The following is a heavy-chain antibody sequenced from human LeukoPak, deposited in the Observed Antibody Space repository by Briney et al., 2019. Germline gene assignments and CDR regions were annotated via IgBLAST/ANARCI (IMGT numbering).Heavy chain of an antibody. CDR3: ARGRVAGINGDYYYYGMDV. CDR1: GGSVSSGSYY. J-gene: IGHJ6*02. Sequence: PSETLSLTCTVSGGSVSSGSYYWSWIRQPPGKGLEWIGYIYYSGSTNSNPSLKSRVTISVDTSKNQFSLKLSSVTAADTAVYYCARGRVAGINGDYYYYGMDVWGQGTTVTVSS. CDR2: IYYSGST. V-gene: IGHV4-61*01. D-gene: IGHD6-19*01.